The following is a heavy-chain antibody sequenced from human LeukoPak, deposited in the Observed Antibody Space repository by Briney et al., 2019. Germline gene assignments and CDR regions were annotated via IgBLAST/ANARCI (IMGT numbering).Heavy chain of an antibody. CDR2: ISSNGGST. J-gene: IGHJ4*02. CDR1: GGTFSSYA. V-gene: IGHV3-64*01. CDR3: ARDSRRSQWEPLEVTDHYFDY. D-gene: IGHD1-26*01. Sequence: SCKASGGTFSSYAMHWVRQAPGEGLEYVSAISSNGGSTYYANSVKGRFTISRDNSKNTLYLQMNSLRAEDTAVYYCARDSRRSQWEPLEVTDHYFDYWGQGTLVTVSS.